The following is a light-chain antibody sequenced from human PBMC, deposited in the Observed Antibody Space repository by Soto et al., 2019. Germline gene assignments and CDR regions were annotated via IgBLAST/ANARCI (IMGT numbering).Light chain of an antibody. CDR2: GVT. CDR3: CSYSNRITVI. Sequence: QLVLTQPASVSGSPGQSIAISCTGSGSDVGAYNYVSWYQQHPGKAPKLMIYGVTNRTSGVSDRFSGSKSGNTASLTISGLQAEDEADYYCCSYSNRITVIFGGGTKLTVL. V-gene: IGLV2-14*01. J-gene: IGLJ2*01. CDR1: GSDVGAYNY.